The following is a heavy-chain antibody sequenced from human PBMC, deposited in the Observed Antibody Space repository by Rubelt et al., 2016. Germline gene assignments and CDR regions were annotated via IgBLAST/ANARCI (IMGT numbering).Heavy chain of an antibody. CDR1: GYTFTGYY. CDR2: INPNSAGT. Sequence: QVQLVQSGAKVKKPGASVKVSCKASGYTFTGYYLHWVRPAPGPGLDWMGWINPNSAGTDYAQKFQGRVTMTRDTSISTAYMELSRLRSDDTAVYYCARFAIGGHSSGYLFDYWGQGTLVTVSS. J-gene: IGHJ4*02. CDR3: ARFAIGGHSSGYLFDY. D-gene: IGHD3-22*01. V-gene: IGHV1-2*02.